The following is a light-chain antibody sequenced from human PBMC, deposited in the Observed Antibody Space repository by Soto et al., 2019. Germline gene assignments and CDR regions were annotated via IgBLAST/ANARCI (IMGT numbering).Light chain of an antibody. CDR3: QQANSFPPT. V-gene: IGKV1D-12*01. CDR1: QDIGTW. CDR2: VAS. Sequence: DIQMTQSPSSVSASVGGRVTITCRASQDIGTWLAWYQQKPGKAPNLLIYVASTLQSGVPSRFSGGGSGTDFTLTISSLQPEDFATYYCQQANSFPPTFGQGTRLEIK. J-gene: IGKJ5*01.